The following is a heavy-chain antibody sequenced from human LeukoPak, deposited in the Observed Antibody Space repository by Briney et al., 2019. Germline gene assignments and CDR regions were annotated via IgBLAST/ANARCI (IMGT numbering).Heavy chain of an antibody. D-gene: IGHD3-3*01. V-gene: IGHV4-59*08. CDR2: IYYTGST. J-gene: IGHJ5*02. CDR1: GGSISSKY. Sequence: SETLSLTCTVSGGSISSKYWSWIRQPPGKGLEWIGYIYYTGSTNYNPSLKGRVTISVDTSKNQFSLKLTSVTAADTAVYYCASNNFWSGRGFDPWGQGTLVTVSS. CDR3: ASNNFWSGRGFDP.